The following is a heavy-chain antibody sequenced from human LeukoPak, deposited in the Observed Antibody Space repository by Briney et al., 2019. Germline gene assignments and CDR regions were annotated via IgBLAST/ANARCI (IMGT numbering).Heavy chain of an antibody. CDR1: GGSISSYY. D-gene: IGHD5-18*01. V-gene: IGHV4-4*07. CDR3: ARVDTSMDWFDP. CDR2: IYTSGST. Sequence: SETLSLTCTVSGGSISSYYWSWIRQPAGKGLEWIGRIYTSGSTSYNPSLQSRVTMSVDTSKKQFSLRVSSVTAAVTAVYYCARVDTSMDWFDPWGQGTLVTVSS. J-gene: IGHJ5*02.